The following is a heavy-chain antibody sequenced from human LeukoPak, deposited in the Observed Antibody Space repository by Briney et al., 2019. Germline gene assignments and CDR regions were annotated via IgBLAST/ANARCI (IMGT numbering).Heavy chain of an antibody. CDR1: GFXFSTYW. CDR2: INTDGSST. CDR3: ARDPKNNYFDY. Sequence: GGSLRLSCAASGFXFSTYWMHWVRQAPGKGQVWVSLINTDGSSTTYADTVKGRFTLSRDNARNTLFLQMNSLRAEDTAVYYCARDPKNNYFDYWGQGTLVTVSS. V-gene: IGHV3-74*01. J-gene: IGHJ4*02.